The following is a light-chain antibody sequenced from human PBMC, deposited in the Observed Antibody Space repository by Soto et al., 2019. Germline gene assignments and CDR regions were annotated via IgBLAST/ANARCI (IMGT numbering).Light chain of an antibody. V-gene: IGLV2-14*01. J-gene: IGLJ3*02. CDR3: SSYTSSNTWV. Sequence: QSVLTQPASVSGSPGQSITISCTGTSSDVGSYNYVSWYQQHPGKAPKLMIYEVSNRPSGVSTRFSGSKSVNTASLTISGLQAEDEADYYCSSYTSSNTWVFGGGTKLTVL. CDR2: EVS. CDR1: SSDVGSYNY.